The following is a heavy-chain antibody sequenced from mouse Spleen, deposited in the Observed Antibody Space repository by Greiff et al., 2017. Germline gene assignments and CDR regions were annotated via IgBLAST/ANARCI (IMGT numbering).Heavy chain of an antibody. V-gene: IGHV5-16*01. CDR3: ARVISYAMDY. J-gene: IGHJ4*01. CDR2: INYDGSST. Sequence: EVQRVESEGGLVQPGSSMKLSCTASGFTFSDYYMAWVRQVPEKGLEWVANINYDGSSTYYLDSLKSRFIISRDNAKNILYLQMSSLKSEDTATYYCARVISYAMDYWGQGTSVTVSS. CDR1: GFTFSDYY.